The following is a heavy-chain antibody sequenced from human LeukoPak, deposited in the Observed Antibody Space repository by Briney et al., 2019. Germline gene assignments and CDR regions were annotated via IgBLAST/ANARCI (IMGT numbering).Heavy chain of an antibody. CDR1: GFTFSNHF. CDR2: IGPNGAST. CDR3: VKDLTVTWSFDY. D-gene: IGHD3-9*01. V-gene: IGHV3-64D*06. J-gene: IGHJ4*02. Sequence: PGGSLRLSCSTSGFTFSNHFMHWVRQAPGKGLEYVSSIGPNGASTLYADSVKGRFTISRDNSKNALYLQLTSLRLEDTALYYCVKDLTVTWSFDYWGQGTLVTVSS.